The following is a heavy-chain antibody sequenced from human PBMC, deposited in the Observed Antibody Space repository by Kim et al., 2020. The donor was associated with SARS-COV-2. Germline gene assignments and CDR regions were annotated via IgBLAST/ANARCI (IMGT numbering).Heavy chain of an antibody. CDR2: INPNSGGT. CDR1: GYTFTGYY. Sequence: SVKVSCKASGYTFTGYYMHWVRQAPGQGLEWMGWINPNSGGTNYAQKFQGWVTMTRDTSISTAYMELSRLRSDDTAVYYCARARGYYGSGSYYTFDYWGQGTLVTVSS. CDR3: ARARGYYGSGSYYTFDY. V-gene: IGHV1-2*04. J-gene: IGHJ4*02. D-gene: IGHD3-10*01.